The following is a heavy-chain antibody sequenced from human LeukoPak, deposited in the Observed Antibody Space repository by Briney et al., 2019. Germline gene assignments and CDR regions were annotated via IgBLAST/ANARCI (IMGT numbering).Heavy chain of an antibody. CDR1: GGSISSYY. Sequence: SETLSLTCTVSGGSISSYYWSWIRQPPGKGLEWIGYIYYSGSTNYNPSLKSRVTISVDTSKNQFSLRLSSVTAADTAVYYCARHAPSDSSGWYYFDYWGQGTLVTVSS. CDR2: IYYSGST. V-gene: IGHV4-59*08. D-gene: IGHD6-19*01. J-gene: IGHJ4*02. CDR3: ARHAPSDSSGWYYFDY.